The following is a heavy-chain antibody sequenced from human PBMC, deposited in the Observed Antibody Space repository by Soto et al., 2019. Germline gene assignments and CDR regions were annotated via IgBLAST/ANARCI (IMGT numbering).Heavy chain of an antibody. CDR3: ARYASSWYPDDAFDI. D-gene: IGHD6-13*01. CDR1: GGSISSGDYY. CDR2: IYYSGST. V-gene: IGHV4-30-4*01. J-gene: IGHJ3*02. Sequence: QVQLQESGPGLVKPSQTLSLTCTVSGGSISSGDYYWSWIRQPPGKGLEWIGYIYYSGSTYYNPSLTSRVNISVDTYKNQFSLKLSSVTAADTAVYYCARYASSWYPDDAFDIWGQGTMVTVSS.